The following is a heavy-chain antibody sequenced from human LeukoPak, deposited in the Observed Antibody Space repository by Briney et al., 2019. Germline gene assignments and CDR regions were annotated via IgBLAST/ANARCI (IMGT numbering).Heavy chain of an antibody. CDR2: ISSSSSTI. D-gene: IGHD7-27*01. CDR1: GFTFSSYS. V-gene: IGHV3-48*04. Sequence: PGGSLRLSCAASGFTFSSYSMNWVRQAPGKGLEWVSYISSSSSTIYYADSVKGRFTISRDNAKNSLYLQMNSLRAEDTAVYYCARYAYGELTGDDYFDYWGQGTLVTVSS. CDR3: ARYAYGELTGDDYFDY. J-gene: IGHJ4*02.